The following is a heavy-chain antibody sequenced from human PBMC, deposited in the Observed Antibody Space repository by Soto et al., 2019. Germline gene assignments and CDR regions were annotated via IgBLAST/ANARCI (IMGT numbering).Heavy chain of an antibody. V-gene: IGHV1-3*01. J-gene: IGHJ5*02. CDR3: ASVFQRAYNHQNWCDP. CDR2: INAGNGNT. Sequence: ASVTVSCKASGYTFTSYAMHWVRQAPGQRLEWMGWINAGNGNTKYSQKFQGRVTITRDTSASTAYMELSSLRSEDTAVYYCASVFQRAYNHQNWCDPRGREPR. D-gene: IGHD1-1*01. CDR1: GYTFTSYA.